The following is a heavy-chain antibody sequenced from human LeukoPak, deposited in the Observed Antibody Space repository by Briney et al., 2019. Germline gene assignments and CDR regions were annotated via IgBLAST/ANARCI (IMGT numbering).Heavy chain of an antibody. Sequence: PGGSLRLSCAASGFTFSNCAMSWVRQAPGKGLEWVSVIGGSGSRTYYADSVKGRFTISRDNSKDTLYLQMNSLRAEDTAVYYCAKVKPDYYHNSGYQYHFDYWGQGTLVTVSS. J-gene: IGHJ4*02. D-gene: IGHD3-22*01. CDR2: IGGSGSRT. CDR1: GFTFSNCA. CDR3: AKVKPDYYHNSGYQYHFDY. V-gene: IGHV3-23*01.